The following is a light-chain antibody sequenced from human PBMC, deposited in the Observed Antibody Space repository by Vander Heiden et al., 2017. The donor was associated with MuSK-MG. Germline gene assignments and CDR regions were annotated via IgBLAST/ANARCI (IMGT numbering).Light chain of an antibody. CDR1: QSISRS. Sequence: EIVMTQSPATLSLSPGERATLSCRASQSISRSLAWYQQKPGQTPRLLIYDTSSRAADVPARFSGSGAGTEFTLTISSLQSEDFAVYFCQHDNNWPWTFGQGTKVEIK. CDR3: QHDNNWPWT. V-gene: IGKV3-15*01. J-gene: IGKJ1*01. CDR2: DTS.